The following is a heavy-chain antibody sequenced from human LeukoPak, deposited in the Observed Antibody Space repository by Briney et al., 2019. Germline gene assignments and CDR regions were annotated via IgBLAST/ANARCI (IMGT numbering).Heavy chain of an antibody. CDR3: ATLYYYASNSRHFWSGYGS. J-gene: IGHJ5*02. D-gene: IGHD3-3*02. CDR1: GYTLTELS. CDR2: FDPEDGET. V-gene: IGHV1-24*01. Sequence: ASVKVSCKVSGYTLTELSMHWVRQAPGKGLEWMGGFDPEDGETIYAQKFQGRVTMTEDTSTDTAYMELSSLRSEDTAVYYCATLYYYASNSRHFWSGYGSWGQGTLVTVSS.